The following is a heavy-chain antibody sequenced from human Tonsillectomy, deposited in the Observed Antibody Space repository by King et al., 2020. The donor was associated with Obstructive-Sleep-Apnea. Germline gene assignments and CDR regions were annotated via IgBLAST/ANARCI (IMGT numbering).Heavy chain of an antibody. D-gene: IGHD3-3*01. CDR2: IKQDGSEK. CDR3: SRDAGDFWSGTSYFDL. CDR1: GFTVKNYW. Sequence: VQLVESGGGLVQPGGSLRLSCSASGFTVKNYWMSWVRQAPGKGLEGVADIKQDGSEKWYVDSVKGRFSISRDNARNSLSLQMNSLRDEDTAVYYCSRDAGDFWSGTSYFDLWGQGTLVTVSS. V-gene: IGHV3-7*03. J-gene: IGHJ4*01.